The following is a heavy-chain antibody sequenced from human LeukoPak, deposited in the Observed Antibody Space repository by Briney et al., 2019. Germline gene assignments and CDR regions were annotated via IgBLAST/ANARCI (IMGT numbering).Heavy chain of an antibody. CDR2: IIPIFGTT. D-gene: IGHD2-21*02. CDR1: GGTFSSYA. J-gene: IGHJ4*02. V-gene: IGHV1-69*06. Sequence: SVKVSCKASGGTFSSYAISWVRQAPGQGLEWMGGIIPIFGTTNYAQKFQGRVTITADKSMSTAYMELSSLRSEDTAVYYCARHNCGGDCFLDYWGQGTLVTVSS. CDR3: ARHNCGGDCFLDY.